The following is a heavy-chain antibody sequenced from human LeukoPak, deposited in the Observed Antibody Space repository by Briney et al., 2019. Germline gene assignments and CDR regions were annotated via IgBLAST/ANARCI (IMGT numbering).Heavy chain of an antibody. Sequence: ASVKVSCKASGYPFSAHFLNWVRQAPGQGLEWMGNIDTTTGNPRYAQDFTGRFVFSLDTSVSTAYLQITSLKADNTAAYYCVRGTPTPGMDYWGQGTQVTVSS. D-gene: IGHD3-10*01. CDR1: GYPFSAHF. J-gene: IGHJ4*02. V-gene: IGHV7-4-1*02. CDR2: IDTTTGNP. CDR3: VRGTPTPGMDY.